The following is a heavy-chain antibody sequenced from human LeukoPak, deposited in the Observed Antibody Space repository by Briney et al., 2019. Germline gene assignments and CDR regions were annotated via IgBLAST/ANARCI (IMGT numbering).Heavy chain of an antibody. CDR1: GGSINNYY. D-gene: IGHD2-15*01. V-gene: IGHV4-4*07. Sequence: SETLSLTCTVSGGSINNYYWSWIRQPAGKGLEWIGRIYTRGSTNYNPSLKSRVTMSVDTSKTHFSLKLSSVTPADTAVYYCARGRYCSADICSGGDAFDIWGQGTMVSVSS. J-gene: IGHJ3*02. CDR3: ARGRYCSADICSGGDAFDI. CDR2: IYTRGST.